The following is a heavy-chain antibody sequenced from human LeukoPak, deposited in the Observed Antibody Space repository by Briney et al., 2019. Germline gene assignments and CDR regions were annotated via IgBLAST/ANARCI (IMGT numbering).Heavy chain of an antibody. J-gene: IGHJ4*02. V-gene: IGHV4-34*01. D-gene: IGHD3-22*01. Sequence: SETLSLTCAVYGGSFSGYYWSWIRQPPGKGLEWIGEINHSGSTNYNLSLKSRVTISVDTSKNQFSLKLSSVTAADTAVYYCARVSYDSSGYQDYFDYWGQGTLVTVSS. CDR1: GGSFSGYY. CDR2: INHSGST. CDR3: ARVSYDSSGYQDYFDY.